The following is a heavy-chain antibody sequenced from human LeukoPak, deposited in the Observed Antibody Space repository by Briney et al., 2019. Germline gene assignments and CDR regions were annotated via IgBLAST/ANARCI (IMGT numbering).Heavy chain of an antibody. CDR2: IYSDGSA. CDR1: GFTVRSNY. J-gene: IGHJ4*02. CDR3: AGALYYNYYETRYFAY. D-gene: IGHD3-22*01. V-gene: IGHV3-53*01. Sequence: PGGSLRLSCTASGFTVRSNYMFWVRQAPGKGLECVSVIYSDGSAYYADSVKGRFTIPRDSSMNTLFLQMNSLRAEDTAMYYCAGALYYNYYETRYFAYWGQGTPVTVSS.